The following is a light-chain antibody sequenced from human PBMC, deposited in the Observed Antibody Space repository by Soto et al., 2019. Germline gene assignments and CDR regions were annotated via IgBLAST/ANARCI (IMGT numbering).Light chain of an antibody. V-gene: IGLV2-8*01. CDR3: SSYAGSINWV. J-gene: IGLJ3*02. CDR1: SSDVGGYNY. CDR2: EVS. Sequence: QLVLTQPPSASGSPGQSVTISCTGTSSDVGGYNYVSWYQQHPGKAPKLMIYEVSKRPSGVPDRFSGSKSGNTASLTVSGLQAEDEADYYCSSYAGSINWVFGGGTKLTVL.